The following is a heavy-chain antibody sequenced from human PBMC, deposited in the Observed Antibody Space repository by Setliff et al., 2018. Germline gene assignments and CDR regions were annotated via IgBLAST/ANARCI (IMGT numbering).Heavy chain of an antibody. V-gene: IGHV4-34*01. CDR2: INQSGSA. CDR3: ARAQVVFAISAPAWYFES. J-gene: IGHJ2*01. Sequence: PSETLSLTCGVHGGSFSGYQWTWIRQPPGKGLEWIGEINQSGSANYNPSLKSRASLSVDTSEKQLSLTLNSVTVADTAVYYCARAQVVFAISAPAWYFESGGRGTQVTVSS. D-gene: IGHD2-21*01. CDR1: GGSFSGYQ.